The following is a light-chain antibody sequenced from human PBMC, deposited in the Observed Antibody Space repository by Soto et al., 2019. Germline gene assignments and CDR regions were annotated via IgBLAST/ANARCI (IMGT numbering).Light chain of an antibody. CDR1: QSVSSN. Sequence: EIVMTQSPATLSVSPGERATLSCRASQSVSSNLAWYQQKPVQAPRLLIYGASTRATGLPARFSGSGSGTEFTITISSLQSEDFAVYYCQQYNNWPPYTLGQGTKLEIK. CDR2: GAS. J-gene: IGKJ2*01. V-gene: IGKV3-15*01. CDR3: QQYNNWPPYT.